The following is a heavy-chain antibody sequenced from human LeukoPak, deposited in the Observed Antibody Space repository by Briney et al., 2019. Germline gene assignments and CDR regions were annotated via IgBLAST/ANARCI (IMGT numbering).Heavy chain of an antibody. CDR2: ISYDGGDK. Sequence: GGSLRLSCAASGFTFSSYAMSWVRQAPGKGLEWVAVISYDGGDKYYAESVKGRFTVSRDNSKHTLYLQMNSLRAEDTAVYYCAKDRSSGRYAPYYYYGMDVWGQGTTVTVSS. J-gene: IGHJ6*02. V-gene: IGHV3-30*18. CDR1: GFTFSSYA. CDR3: AKDRSSGRYAPYYYYGMDV. D-gene: IGHD6-19*01.